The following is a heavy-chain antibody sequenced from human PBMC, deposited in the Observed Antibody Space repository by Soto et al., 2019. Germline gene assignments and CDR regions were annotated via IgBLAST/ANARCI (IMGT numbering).Heavy chain of an antibody. D-gene: IGHD1-1*01. V-gene: IGHV4-4*07. CDR3: VRDGTKALRDWFDP. CDR2: VYSAGTV. Sequence: SETLSLTCSVSGASVKTYYWSWIRQSAGKGLEWIGRVYSAGTVNYNPSLQSRVTMSLDTSKNQFSLKLSSVPAADTAVYYCVRDGTKALRDWFDPWGQGISVTVSS. CDR1: GASVKTYY. J-gene: IGHJ5*02.